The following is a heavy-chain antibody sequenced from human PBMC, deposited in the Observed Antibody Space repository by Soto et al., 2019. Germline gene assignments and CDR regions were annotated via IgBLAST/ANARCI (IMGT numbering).Heavy chain of an antibody. D-gene: IGHD2-8*01. CDR3: AKDQGGYCTNGVCYTFDY. CDR2: ISYDGSEK. J-gene: IGHJ4*02. CDR1: GFNLRSFSDYG. Sequence: GGSLRLSCSSSGFNLRSFSDYGMHWVRQAPGKGLEWVAVISYDGSEKYYADSVKGRFTISRDNSKNTLYLQMNSLRAEDTAVYYCAKDQGGYCTNGVCYTFDYWGQGTLVTVSS. V-gene: IGHV3-30*18.